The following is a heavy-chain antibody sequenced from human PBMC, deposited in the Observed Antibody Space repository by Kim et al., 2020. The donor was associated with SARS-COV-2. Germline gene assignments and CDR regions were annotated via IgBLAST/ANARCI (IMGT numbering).Heavy chain of an antibody. V-gene: IGHV3-30*18. D-gene: IGHD3-10*01. CDR2: ITYSGGSN. J-gene: IGHJ4*02. CDR1: GFTFSGYG. Sequence: GGSLRLSCAGSGFTFSGYGMHWVRQAPGKGLQWVAVITYSGGSNSYADSVKGRFTISRDNSKNTLYLQMNSLRAEDTAVYFCAKERGFGEAFFGHWGPGTLGSVSP. CDR3: AKERGFGEAFFGH.